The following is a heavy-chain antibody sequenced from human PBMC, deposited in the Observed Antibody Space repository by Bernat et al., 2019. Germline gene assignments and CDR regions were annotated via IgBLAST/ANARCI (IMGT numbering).Heavy chain of an antibody. J-gene: IGHJ4*02. D-gene: IGHD5-12*01. Sequence: QVQLQESGPGLVKPSETLSPTCTVSGGSISSYYWSWIRQPPGKGLEWIGYIYYSGSTNYNPSLKSRVTISVDTTSNQFSLKLRSVTAADTAVYYCGRGGLRGDYWGRGTLVTVSS. V-gene: IGHV4-59*01. CDR2: IYYSGST. CDR3: GRGGLRGDY. CDR1: GGSISSYY.